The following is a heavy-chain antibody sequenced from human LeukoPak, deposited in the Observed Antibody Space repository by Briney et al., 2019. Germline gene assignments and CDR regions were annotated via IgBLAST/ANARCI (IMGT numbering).Heavy chain of an antibody. Sequence: PGRSLRLSCAASGFTFSSYAMHWVRQAPGKGLEWVAVISYDGSNKYYADSVKGRFTISRDNSKNTLYLQMNSLRAEDTAVYYCARDPVPAAIPTYYYGMDVWGQGTTVTVPS. CDR3: ARDPVPAAIPTYYYGMDV. CDR1: GFTFSSYA. J-gene: IGHJ6*02. D-gene: IGHD2-2*02. V-gene: IGHV3-30-3*01. CDR2: ISYDGSNK.